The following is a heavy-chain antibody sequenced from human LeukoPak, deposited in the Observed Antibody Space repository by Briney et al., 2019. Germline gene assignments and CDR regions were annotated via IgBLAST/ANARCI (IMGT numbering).Heavy chain of an antibody. J-gene: IGHJ4*02. D-gene: IGHD5-18*01. CDR2: IWYDGSNK. CDR3: ARRGYSYADGYFDY. CDR1: GFTFSGYG. V-gene: IGHV3-33*01. Sequence: GSLRLSCAASGFTFSGYGMHWVRQAPGKGLEWVAVIWYDGSNKYYADSVKGRFTISRDNSKNTLYLQMNSLRAEDTAVYYCARRGYSYADGYFDYWGQGTLVTVSS.